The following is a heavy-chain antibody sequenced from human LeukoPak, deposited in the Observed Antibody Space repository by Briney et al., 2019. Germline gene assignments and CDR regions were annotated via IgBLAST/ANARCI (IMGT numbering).Heavy chain of an antibody. V-gene: IGHV4-4*07. CDR1: GGSISSYY. CDR2: IYTSGST. D-gene: IGHD6-19*01. Sequence: SETLSLTCTVSGGSISSYYWSWIRQPAGKGLEWIGRIYTSGSTNYNPSLKSRVTMSVDTSKNQFSLKLSSVTAADTAVYYCARSIAVAGKVNYFDYWGQGTLVTVS. J-gene: IGHJ4*02. CDR3: ARSIAVAGKVNYFDY.